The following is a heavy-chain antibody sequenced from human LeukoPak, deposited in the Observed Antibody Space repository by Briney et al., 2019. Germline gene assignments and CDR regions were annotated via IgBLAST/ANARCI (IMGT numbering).Heavy chain of an antibody. Sequence: PGGSLRLSCAASGFTFSSYAMSWVRQAPGKGLEWVSLISGDGGSTYYADSVKGRFTISRDNSKNSLYLQMNSLRTEDTALYYCAKVLTRGDGYNNYFDYWGQGTLVTVSS. CDR2: ISGDGGST. J-gene: IGHJ4*02. CDR1: GFTFSSYA. CDR3: AKVLTRGDGYNNYFDY. D-gene: IGHD5-24*01. V-gene: IGHV3-43*02.